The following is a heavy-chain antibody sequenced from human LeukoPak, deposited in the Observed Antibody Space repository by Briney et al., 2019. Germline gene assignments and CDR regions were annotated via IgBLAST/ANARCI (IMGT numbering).Heavy chain of an antibody. J-gene: IGHJ4*02. CDR3: GRDPLFGGTYYGDF. V-gene: IGHV3-23*01. Sequence: GGSLRLSCAASGFTFSSYAMSWVRQAPGKGLEWVSAISGSGGSTYYADSVKGRFTISRDNSKNTLYLQMNSLRVDDTAVYYCGRDPLFGGTYYGDFWGQGTLVTVSS. CDR1: GFTFSSYA. D-gene: IGHD1-26*01. CDR2: ISGSGGST.